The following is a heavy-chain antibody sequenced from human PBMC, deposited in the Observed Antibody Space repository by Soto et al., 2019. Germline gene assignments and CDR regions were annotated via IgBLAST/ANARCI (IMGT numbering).Heavy chain of an antibody. J-gene: IGHJ6*02. Sequence: XESLKVSWQCSGNTFTNYWIGLVRQMPGKGLEWMGIIYPGDSDTKYNPSFQGQVTISADKSITTTYLQWSSLKASDTAIYYCAASIFYYGMDVWGQGTTVT. CDR3: AASIFYYGMDV. V-gene: IGHV5-51*01. CDR2: IYPGDSDT. CDR1: GNTFTNYW.